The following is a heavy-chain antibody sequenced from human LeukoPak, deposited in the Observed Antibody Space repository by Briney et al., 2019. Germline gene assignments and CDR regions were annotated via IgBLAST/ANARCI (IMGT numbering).Heavy chain of an antibody. Sequence: GGSLRLSCAASGFTFSSYAMSWVREAPGKGLEWVSAISGSGGSTYYADSVKGRFTIYRDNSKNTLYLQMNSLRAEDTAVYYCARDSGYFDYWGQGTLVTVSS. V-gene: IGHV3-23*01. J-gene: IGHJ4*02. CDR1: GFTFSSYA. CDR2: ISGSGGST. CDR3: ARDSGYFDY.